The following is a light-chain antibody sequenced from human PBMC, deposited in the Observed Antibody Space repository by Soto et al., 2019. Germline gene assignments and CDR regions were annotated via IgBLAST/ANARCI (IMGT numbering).Light chain of an antibody. Sequence: QSVLTQPPSASGTPGQRVTISCSGSSSNIGTNTVDWYQQLPGTAPKLLIYSNFRRPSGVPDRFSGSKSATSASLAISGLXSDGEADYYCAAWDDSLNGYVFGIGTKVTVL. CDR3: AAWDDSLNGYV. CDR1: SSNIGTNT. V-gene: IGLV1-44*01. J-gene: IGLJ1*01. CDR2: SNF.